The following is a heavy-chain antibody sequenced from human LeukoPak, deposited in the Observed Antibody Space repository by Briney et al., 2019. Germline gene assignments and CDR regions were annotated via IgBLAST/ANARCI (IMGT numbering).Heavy chain of an antibody. CDR1: GFTFSDYY. V-gene: IGHV3-11*01. Sequence: PGGSLRLSRAASGFTFSDYYMNWIRQAPGKGLEWVAYIRSGGSPIYYADSVKGRFTISRDDAKNSLFLQMNSLTAEDTAMYYCAREVYSSLGDAFDLWSQGTMVTVSS. D-gene: IGHD4-11*01. CDR2: IRSGGSPI. CDR3: AREVYSSLGDAFDL. J-gene: IGHJ3*01.